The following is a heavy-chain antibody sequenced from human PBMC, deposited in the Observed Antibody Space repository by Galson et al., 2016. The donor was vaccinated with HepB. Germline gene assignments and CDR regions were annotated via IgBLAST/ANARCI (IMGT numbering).Heavy chain of an antibody. J-gene: IGHJ6*02. V-gene: IGHV3-9*01. CDR3: AKHSSIGERKDGLDV. D-gene: IGHD5-18*01. CDR2: LSWNSANI. CDR1: GFTFDDYG. Sequence: SLRLSCAAPGFTFDDYGMHWVRQAPGKGLEWVSGLSWNSANIAYADSVKGRFTISRDNAKNSVYLQMNSLRTEDTALYYCAKHSSIGERKDGLDVWGQGTTVTVSS.